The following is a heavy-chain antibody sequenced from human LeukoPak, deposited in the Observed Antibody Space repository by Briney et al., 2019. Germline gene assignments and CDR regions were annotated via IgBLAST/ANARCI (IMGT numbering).Heavy chain of an antibody. Sequence: PGGSLRLSCAASGFTFSSYDMPWVRQATGKGLEWVSAIGTAGDTYYPGSVKGRFTISRENAKNSLYLQMNSLRAGDTAVYYCARGFPAVRGVIYTSEYYFDYWGQGTLVTVSS. V-gene: IGHV3-13*01. J-gene: IGHJ4*02. CDR2: IGTAGDT. CDR1: GFTFSSYD. CDR3: ARGFPAVRGVIYTSEYYFDY. D-gene: IGHD3-10*01.